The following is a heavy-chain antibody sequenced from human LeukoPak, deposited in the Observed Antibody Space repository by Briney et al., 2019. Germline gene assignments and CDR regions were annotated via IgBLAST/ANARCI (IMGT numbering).Heavy chain of an antibody. CDR2: INPNSGGT. Sequence: ASVKVSCKASGYTFTGYYMHWVRQAPGQGLEWMGWINPNSGGTNYAQKFQGRVTMTRDTSISTAYMELSRLRSDDTAVYYCARNERYSSGWYPSGYYSMDVWGKGTTVTVSS. J-gene: IGHJ6*03. CDR1: GYTFTGYY. V-gene: IGHV1-2*02. D-gene: IGHD6-19*01. CDR3: ARNERYSSGWYPSGYYSMDV.